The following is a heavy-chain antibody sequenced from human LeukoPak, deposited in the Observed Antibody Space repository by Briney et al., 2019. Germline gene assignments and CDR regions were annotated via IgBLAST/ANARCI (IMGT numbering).Heavy chain of an antibody. J-gene: IGHJ4*02. D-gene: IGHD6-25*01. Sequence: PGGSLRLSCVISGFTLNVYAMHWVRQAPGKGLEWVAIISYDGSLKYYADSVKGRFTISRDNAKNTTFLQMNSLNIEDTAVYYCASDRGYSVTWLLYWGQGIQVTVSS. CDR2: ISYDGSLK. V-gene: IGHV3-30*04. CDR1: GFTLNVYA. CDR3: ASDRGYSVTWLLY.